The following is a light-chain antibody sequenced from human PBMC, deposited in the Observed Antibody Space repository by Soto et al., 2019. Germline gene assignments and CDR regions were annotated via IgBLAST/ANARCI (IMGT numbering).Light chain of an antibody. Sequence: EIVMTQSPATLSVSPGESVTLSCRANQSVRTKLAWYQQKPGQAPRLLIYDASTRATGIPARFSGSGAGTEFTLTISSLQSEDFAIYYCQHYNNWPPFTFGPGTKVYIK. CDR1: QSVRTK. J-gene: IGKJ3*01. CDR3: QHYNNWPPFT. V-gene: IGKV3-15*01. CDR2: DAS.